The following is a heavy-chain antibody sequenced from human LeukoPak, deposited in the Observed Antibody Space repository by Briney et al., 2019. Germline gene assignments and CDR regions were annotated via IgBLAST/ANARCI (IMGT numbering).Heavy chain of an antibody. CDR3: ARPPYGSGSYYPFDY. CDR2: IDTTSTYI. CDR1: GFTFSSYS. V-gene: IGHV3-21*01. D-gene: IGHD3-10*01. J-gene: IGHJ4*02. Sequence: GGSLRLSCAASGFTFSSYSMAWVRQAPGKGLEWVSSIDTTSTYIFYGDSVKGRFTISRDNAKNSLYLQMNSLRVEDTAVYYCARPPYGSGSYYPFDYWGQGTLVTVSS.